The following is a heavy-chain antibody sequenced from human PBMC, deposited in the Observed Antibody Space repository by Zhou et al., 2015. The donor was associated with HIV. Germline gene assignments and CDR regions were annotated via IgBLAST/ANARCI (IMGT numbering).Heavy chain of an antibody. V-gene: IGHV3-30*18. CDR3: AKSQTLLRFVEWSRTYGMDV. Sequence: VAVISYDGSNKYYADSVKGRFTISRDNSKNTLYLQMNSLRAEDTAVYYCAKSQTLLRFVEWSRTYGMDVWGQGTTVTVSS. J-gene: IGHJ6*02. D-gene: IGHD3-3*01. CDR2: ISYDGSNK.